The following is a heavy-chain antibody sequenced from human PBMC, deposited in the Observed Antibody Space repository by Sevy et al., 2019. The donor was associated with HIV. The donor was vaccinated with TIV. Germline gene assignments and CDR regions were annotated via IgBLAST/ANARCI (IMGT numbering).Heavy chain of an antibody. CDR2: IIAYNGNT. J-gene: IGHJ5*02. CDR1: GYTFTSYG. D-gene: IGHD3-22*01. CDR3: ARYYYDKGFDP. Sequence: ASVKVSCKASGYTFTSYGISWVRQAPGQGLEWMGWIIAYNGNTNCAQKLQGRVTMTTDTSTSTAYMELRSLRSDDTAVYYCARYYYDKGFDPWGQGTLVTVSS. V-gene: IGHV1-18*01.